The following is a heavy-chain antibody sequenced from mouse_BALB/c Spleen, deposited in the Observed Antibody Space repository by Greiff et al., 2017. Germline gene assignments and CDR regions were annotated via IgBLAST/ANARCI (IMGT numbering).Heavy chain of an antibody. J-gene: IGHJ1*01. CDR3: AREGTMITKGYFDV. CDR2: IDTSDSYT. Sequence: QVQLQQSGAELVMPGASVKMSCTASGYTFTDYWMHWVKQRPGQGLEWIGAIDTSDSYTSYNQKFKGKATLTVDESSSTAYMQLSSLTSEDSAVYYCAREGTMITKGYFDVWGAGTTVTVSS. V-gene: IGHV1-69*01. D-gene: IGHD2-4*01. CDR1: GYTFTDYW.